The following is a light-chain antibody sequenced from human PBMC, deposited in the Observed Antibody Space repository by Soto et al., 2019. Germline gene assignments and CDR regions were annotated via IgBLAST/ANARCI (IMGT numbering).Light chain of an antibody. V-gene: IGKV3-20*01. J-gene: IGKJ4*01. CDR3: QQYGSLIT. CDR2: GAS. CDR1: QSLSSTH. Sequence: EIVLTQSPGTLSLSPGEGATLSCRASQSLSSTHLAWYQQKPGQAPRLLIYGASSRATGIPDRFSGSGSGTDFTLTISRLEPEDFAVYYCQQYGSLITFAGGTKVDIK.